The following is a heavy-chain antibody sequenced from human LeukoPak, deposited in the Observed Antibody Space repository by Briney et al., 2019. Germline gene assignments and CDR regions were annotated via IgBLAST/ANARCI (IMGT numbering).Heavy chain of an antibody. J-gene: IGHJ3*02. CDR1: GGSISSGDYY. V-gene: IGHV4-30-4*01. Sequence: PSQTLSLTCTVSGGSISSGDYYWSWIRQPPGKGLEWIGYIYYSGSTYYNPSLKSRVTISVDTSKNQFSLKLSSVTAADTAVYYCARERASGGYGAFDIWGQGTMVTVSS. CDR3: ARERASGGYGAFDI. CDR2: IYYSGST. D-gene: IGHD3-22*01.